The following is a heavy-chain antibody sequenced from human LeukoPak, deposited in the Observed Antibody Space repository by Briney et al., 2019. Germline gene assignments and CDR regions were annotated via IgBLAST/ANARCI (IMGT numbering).Heavy chain of an antibody. V-gene: IGHV3-48*01. J-gene: IGHJ3*02. CDR2: ISSSSSNI. CDR1: GFSFSTYS. D-gene: IGHD3-10*01. CDR3: ARDRAGAFDI. Sequence: GGSLRLSCEASGFSFSTYSMNWVRQAPGKGLEWISFISSSSSNIKNADSVKGRVTISRDNSKNTLFLQMNSLRVEDTAVYYCARDRAGAFDIWGQGTMVTVSS.